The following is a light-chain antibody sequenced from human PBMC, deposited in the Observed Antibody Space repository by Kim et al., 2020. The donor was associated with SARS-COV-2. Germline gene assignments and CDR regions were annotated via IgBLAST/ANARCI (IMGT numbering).Light chain of an antibody. CDR3: LQYNDYPLT. CDR2: RAS. CDR1: QSFSTW. Sequence: ASVGGRVTITCRASQSFSTWLAWYQQKPGKAPKLLIYRASSLESGVPSRFSGSGSGTEFTLTISSLQPDDFATYYCLQYNDYPLTFGGGTKVDIK. J-gene: IGKJ4*01. V-gene: IGKV1-5*03.